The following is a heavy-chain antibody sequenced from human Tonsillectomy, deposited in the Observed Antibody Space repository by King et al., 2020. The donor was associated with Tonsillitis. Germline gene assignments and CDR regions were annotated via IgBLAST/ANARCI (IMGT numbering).Heavy chain of an antibody. CDR2: IYYSGST. CDR1: GGSISSSSYY. CDR3: SRPLVVAALFDAFDI. V-gene: IGHV4-39*01. J-gene: IGHJ3*02. Sequence: QLQESGPGLVKPSETLSLTCTVSGGSISSSSYYWGWIRQPPGKGLEWIGSIYYSGSTYYNPSLKSRVTISVDTSKNQFSLKLSSVTAADTAVYYCSRPLVVAALFDAFDIWGQGTMVTVSS. D-gene: IGHD2-15*01.